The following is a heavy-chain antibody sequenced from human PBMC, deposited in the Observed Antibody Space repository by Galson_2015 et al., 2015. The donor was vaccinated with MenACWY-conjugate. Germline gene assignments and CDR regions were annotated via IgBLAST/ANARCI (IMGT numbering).Heavy chain of an antibody. CDR2: VYPGGSET. CDR1: GYSFTSYW. V-gene: IGHV5-51*03. D-gene: IGHD5-18*01. J-gene: IGHJ3*02. Sequence: QSGAEVKKQGESLKISCKGSGYSFTSYWIGWVRQMPGKGLEWMGIVYPGGSETRYSPSFQGQVTISADKSISTAYLQWSSLKASDTAMYYCARGGFTYGDAFDIWGQGTMVTVSS. CDR3: ARGGFTYGDAFDI.